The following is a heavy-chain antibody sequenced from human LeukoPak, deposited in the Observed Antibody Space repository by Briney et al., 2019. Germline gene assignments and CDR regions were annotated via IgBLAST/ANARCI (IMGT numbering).Heavy chain of an antibody. CDR2: ISSSGTTI. CDR1: GFTFSSYS. V-gene: IGHV3-48*04. CDR3: ARDWAKGLDDAFDI. J-gene: IGHJ3*02. D-gene: IGHD3-16*01. Sequence: PGGSLRLSCAASGFTFSSYSMNWVRQAPGKGLEWVSYISSSGTTIYYADSVKGRFTISRDNAKNSLYLQMNSLRAEDTAVYYCARDWAKGLDDAFDIWGQGTMVTVSS.